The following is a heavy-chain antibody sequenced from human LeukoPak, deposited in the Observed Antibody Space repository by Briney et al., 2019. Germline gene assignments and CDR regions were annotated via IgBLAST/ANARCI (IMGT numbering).Heavy chain of an antibody. D-gene: IGHD3-22*01. CDR2: FDPEDGET. CDR3: ATVKSYYYDSSGYYP. Sequence: GASVKVSCKVSGYTLTELSMHWVRQAPGKGLEWMGGFDPEDGETIYAQKFQGRVTMTEDTSTDTAYMELSSLRSEDTAVYYCATVKSYYYDSSGYYPWGQGTLVTVSS. V-gene: IGHV1-24*01. CDR1: GYTLTELS. J-gene: IGHJ5*02.